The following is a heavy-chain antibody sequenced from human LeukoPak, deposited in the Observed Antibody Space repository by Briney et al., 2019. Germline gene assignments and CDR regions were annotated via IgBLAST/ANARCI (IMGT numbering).Heavy chain of an antibody. CDR2: IYPGDSDT. J-gene: IGHJ4*02. CDR1: GYGFTSYW. CDR3: ARLADYYGSGTYNRYFDY. Sequence: GESLKISCKGFGYGFTSYWIGWVRQMPGKGLEWMGIIYPGDSDTTYSPSFQGQVTISADKSISNAYLQWSSLKASDTAMYYCARLADYYGSGTYNRYFDYWGQGTLVTVSS. V-gene: IGHV5-51*01. D-gene: IGHD3-10*01.